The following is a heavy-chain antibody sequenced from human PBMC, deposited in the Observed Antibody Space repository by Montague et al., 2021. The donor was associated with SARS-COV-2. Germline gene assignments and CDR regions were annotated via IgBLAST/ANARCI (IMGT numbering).Heavy chain of an antibody. D-gene: IGHD4-23*01. Sequence: SETLSLTCTVSGASISTGSDYWTWIRQRPGRGLEWIGNFYYSGGSTYNPSLKSRVTISADTSKNLFSLTLKSVTASDTAVYYCARDRGDIYGGNPAWFDPWGQGTLVTVSS. V-gene: IGHV4-61*03. CDR3: ARDRGDIYGGNPAWFDP. CDR1: GASISTGSDY. J-gene: IGHJ5*02. CDR2: FYYSGGS.